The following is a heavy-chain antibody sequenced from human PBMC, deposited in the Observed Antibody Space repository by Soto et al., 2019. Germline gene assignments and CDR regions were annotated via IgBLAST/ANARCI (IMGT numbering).Heavy chain of an antibody. CDR2: IYYSGST. Sequence: QVQLQESGPGLVKPSQTLSLTCTVSGGSISSGDYYWSWIRQPPGKGLEWIGYIYYSGSTYYNPSLKSRVTISVDTSKNQFSLKLSSVTAADTAVYYCARDQYYDSSGYYYINDYYYGMDVWGQGTTVTVSS. J-gene: IGHJ6*02. CDR1: GGSISSGDYY. CDR3: ARDQYYDSSGYYYINDYYYGMDV. V-gene: IGHV4-30-4*01. D-gene: IGHD3-22*01.